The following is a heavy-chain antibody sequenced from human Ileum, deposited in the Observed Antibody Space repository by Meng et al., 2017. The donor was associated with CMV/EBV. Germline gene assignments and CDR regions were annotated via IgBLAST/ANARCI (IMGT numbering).Heavy chain of an antibody. V-gene: IGHV4-4*07. CDR2: IYTSGTT. J-gene: IGHJ4*02. D-gene: IGHD3-10*01. Sequence: HGHLQDPGPGLVKTSETLSLTCYVSGGSISNYYWSWIRQPAGKGLEWIAHIYTSGTTNYNPSLKSRVTMSVDTSRNQFSLKLTSVTAADTAVYYCARNYGSGNWNFFHYWGQGTLVTVSS. CDR3: ARNYGSGNWNFFHY. CDR1: GGSISNYY.